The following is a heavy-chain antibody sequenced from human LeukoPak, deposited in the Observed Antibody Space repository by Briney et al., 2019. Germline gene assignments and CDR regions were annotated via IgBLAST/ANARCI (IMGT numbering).Heavy chain of an antibody. CDR3: AKSYNGYESKPDY. CDR1: GLTFSSYV. D-gene: IGHD5-12*01. J-gene: IGHJ4*02. CDR2: ISGSGGST. Sequence: GGSLRLSCAASGLTFSSYVMSWVRQAPGKGLEWVSAISGSGGSTYYADSVKGRFTISRDNSKNTLYLQMNSLRVEDTAVYYCAKSYNGYESKPDYWGQGTLVTVSS. V-gene: IGHV3-23*01.